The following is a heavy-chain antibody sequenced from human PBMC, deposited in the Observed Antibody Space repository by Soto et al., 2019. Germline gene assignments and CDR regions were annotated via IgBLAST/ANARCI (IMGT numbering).Heavy chain of an antibody. CDR2: IIPIFGTA. Sequence: GASVKVSCKASGGTFSSYAISWVRQAPGQGLEWMGGIIPIFGTANYAQKFQGRVTITADESTSTAYTELSSLRSEDTAVYYCARDHQSYYYGMDVWGQGTTVTVSS. CDR3: ARDHQSYYYGMDV. J-gene: IGHJ6*02. V-gene: IGHV1-69*13. CDR1: GGTFSSYA.